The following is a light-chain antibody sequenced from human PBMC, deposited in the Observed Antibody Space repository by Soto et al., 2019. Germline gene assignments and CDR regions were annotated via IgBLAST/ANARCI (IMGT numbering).Light chain of an antibody. J-gene: IGKJ2*01. CDR2: DAS. Sequence: EIELTQSPATLSLSPGERATLSCRASQSVDSYLAWYQQKPGQAPRLLIYDASNRAAGIPARFSGSGSGTDFTLTISSLELEDFAVYYCQQRSNWPPYTFGQGTKLEIK. CDR3: QQRSNWPPYT. CDR1: QSVDSY. V-gene: IGKV3-11*01.